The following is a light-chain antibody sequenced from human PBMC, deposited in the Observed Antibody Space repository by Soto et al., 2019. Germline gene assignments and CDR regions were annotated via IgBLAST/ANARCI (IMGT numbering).Light chain of an antibody. CDR1: QSVASN. Sequence: EIVMTQSPASLSVSPGESVTLSCRASQSVASNLAWYQQKPGQAPRLLIYGASTRATGIPARFSGSGSGTEFTLTISSRQSEDFAVYYCQQYDNWPPWTFGQGTKVDI. J-gene: IGKJ1*01. CDR3: QQYDNWPPWT. V-gene: IGKV3-15*01. CDR2: GAS.